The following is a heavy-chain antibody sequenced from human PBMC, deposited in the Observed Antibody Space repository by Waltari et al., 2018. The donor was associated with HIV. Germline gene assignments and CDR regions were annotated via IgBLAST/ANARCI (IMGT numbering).Heavy chain of an antibody. Sequence: QVQLVQSGAEVKKPGASVKVSCKASGYTFTSYFMYWVRQAPGQGLEWMGVINPSDGSTSYAQKFQDRVTMTRDTSTSTVYMEMSSLTSEDTAVYFCARDGNCTGGTCYFKGIDPWGQGTLVTVSS. CDR3: ARDGNCTGGTCYFKGIDP. V-gene: IGHV1-46*01. D-gene: IGHD2-8*02. J-gene: IGHJ5*02. CDR1: GYTFTSYF. CDR2: INPSDGST.